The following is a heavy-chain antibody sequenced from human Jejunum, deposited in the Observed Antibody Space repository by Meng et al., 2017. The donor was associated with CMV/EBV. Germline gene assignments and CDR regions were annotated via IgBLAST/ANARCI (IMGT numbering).Heavy chain of an antibody. Sequence: QVTFQQWGAGLFRPSEILSLTCAVIGGSVSGYHWSWIRQPPGKGLEWIGEINHSRGTKYNPSLKSRVTISADTSKNQYSRKLTSVTAAETAVYYCARGNYDSSGYYLDYWGQGTLVTVSS. CDR1: GGSVSGYH. J-gene: IGHJ4*02. V-gene: IGHV4-34*01. CDR3: ARGNYDSSGYYLDY. D-gene: IGHD3-22*01. CDR2: INHSRGT.